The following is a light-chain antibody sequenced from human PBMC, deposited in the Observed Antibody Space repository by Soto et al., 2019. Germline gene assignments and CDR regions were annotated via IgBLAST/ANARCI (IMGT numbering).Light chain of an antibody. CDR3: QQYHNWPPIT. CDR2: GAS. V-gene: IGKV3-15*01. Sequence: VLTHCPATLSLSPGDTATLSCRASQNLRSSLAWYQQKPVQAPRLLIYGASTRASGIPARFSGSGSETDFTLTISSLQSEDSAVYYCQQYHNWPPITFGQGTRLEIK. CDR1: QNLRSS. J-gene: IGKJ5*01.